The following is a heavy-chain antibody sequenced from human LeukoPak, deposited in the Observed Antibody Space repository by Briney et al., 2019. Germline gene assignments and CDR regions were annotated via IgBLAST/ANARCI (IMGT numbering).Heavy chain of an antibody. CDR1: GGTFSSYA. CDR2: IIPILGIA. D-gene: IGHD2-15*01. Sequence: PVKGSCKASGGTFSSYAISWVRQTPGQGLEWMGRIIPILGIANYAQKFQSRVTITADKSTSTAYMELSSLRSEDTAVYYCASQVVVVAQGRGYFDYWGPGKLVTVSS. J-gene: IGHJ4*03. V-gene: IGHV1-69*04. CDR3: ASQVVVVAQGRGYFDY.